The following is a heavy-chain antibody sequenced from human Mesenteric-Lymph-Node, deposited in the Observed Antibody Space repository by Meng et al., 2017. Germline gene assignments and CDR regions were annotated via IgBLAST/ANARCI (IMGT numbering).Heavy chain of an antibody. V-gene: IGHV3-7*01. CDR2: LKQDGSEK. CDR1: GFTFSSYW. D-gene: IGHD3-22*01. CDR3: ARAHYYYYDSSGLSPNLNNWFDP. Sequence: GESLKISCAASGFTFSSYWMGWVRQAPGNGLEWVGNLKQDGSEKYYVDSANGRFTIYRDNAKNSLYLQMNSLIAEDTAVYYCARAHYYYYDSSGLSPNLNNWFDPWGQGTLVTVSS. J-gene: IGHJ5*02.